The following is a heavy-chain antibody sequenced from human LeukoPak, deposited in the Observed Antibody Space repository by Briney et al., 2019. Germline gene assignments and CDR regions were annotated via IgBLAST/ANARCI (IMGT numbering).Heavy chain of an antibody. J-gene: IGHJ4*02. CDR1: GGSISSSSYY. CDR3: VRHDPSHYYDSSGYVFDY. CDR2: IYYSGST. V-gene: IGHV4-39*01. Sequence: PSETLSLTCTVSGGSISSSSYYWGWIRQPPGKGLEWIGSIYYSGSTYYNPSLKSRVTISVDTSKNQFSLKLSSVTAADTAVYYCVRHDPSHYYDSSGYVFDYWGQGTLVTVSS. D-gene: IGHD3-22*01.